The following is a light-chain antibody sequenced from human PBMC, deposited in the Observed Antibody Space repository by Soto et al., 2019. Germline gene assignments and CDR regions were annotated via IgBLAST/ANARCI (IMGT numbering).Light chain of an antibody. V-gene: IGKV1-5*03. CDR3: QPYNSYWT. Sequence: DIQMTQSPSTLSGSVGDRVTITCRASQTISSWLAWYQQKPGKAPKLLIYKASTLKSGAPSRFSGSGSGTEFTLTISSLQPDDFATYYCQPYNSYWTFGQGTKVDIK. CDR1: QTISSW. CDR2: KAS. J-gene: IGKJ1*01.